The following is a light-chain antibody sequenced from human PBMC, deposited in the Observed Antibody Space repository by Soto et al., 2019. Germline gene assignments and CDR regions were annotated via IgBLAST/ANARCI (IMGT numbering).Light chain of an antibody. CDR3: KQYGT. J-gene: IGKJ1*01. CDR1: QSVSSSY. Sequence: VFPPSPGPLSLFPGERATLSCRASQSVSSSYLAWYQQKPGQPPWLLIYGASRRATGIPDRFSGSGSGSDFTLTISRLEPEDFAVYYCKQYGTFGQGTKVDIK. V-gene: IGKV3-20*01. CDR2: GAS.